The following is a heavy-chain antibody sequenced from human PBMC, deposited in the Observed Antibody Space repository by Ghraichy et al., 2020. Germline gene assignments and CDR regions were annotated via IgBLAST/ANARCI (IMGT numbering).Heavy chain of an antibody. CDR1: GFTFSSYA. V-gene: IGHV3-23*01. J-gene: IGHJ4*02. CDR3: AGRFSGSSPSNFDY. Sequence: GGSLRLSCAASGFTFSSYAMSWVRQAPGKGLEWVSEISGSGGSTYYADSVKGRFTISRDNSKNTLYVQMNSLRAEDTAVYYCAGRFSGSSPSNFDYWGQGTLVTVSS. CDR2: ISGSGGST. D-gene: IGHD1-26*01.